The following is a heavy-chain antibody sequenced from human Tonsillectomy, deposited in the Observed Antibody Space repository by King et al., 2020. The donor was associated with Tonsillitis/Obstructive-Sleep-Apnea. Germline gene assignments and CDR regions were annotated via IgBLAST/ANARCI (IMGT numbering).Heavy chain of an antibody. CDR2: ISGSGGST. CDR3: AKDGLDIVVVTAAMPEYFQH. D-gene: IGHD2-2*01. Sequence: VQLVESGGGLVQPGGSLRLSCAASGFTFSSYAMSWVRQAPGKGLEWVSAISGSGGSTYYADSVKGRFTISRDNSKNTLYLQMNSLRAEDTAVYYCAKDGLDIVVVTAAMPEYFQHWGQGTLVTVSS. J-gene: IGHJ1*01. V-gene: IGHV3-23*04. CDR1: GFTFSSYA.